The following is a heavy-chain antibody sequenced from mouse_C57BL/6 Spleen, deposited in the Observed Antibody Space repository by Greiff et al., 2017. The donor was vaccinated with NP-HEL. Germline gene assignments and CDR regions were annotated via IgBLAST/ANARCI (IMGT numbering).Heavy chain of an antibody. CDR1: GYAFSSYW. CDR3: ARSMVLRGYFDV. CDR2: IYPGDGDT. D-gene: IGHD1-1*01. V-gene: IGHV1-80*01. Sequence: QVQLQQSGAELVKPGASVKISCKASGYAFSSYWMNWVKQRPGKGLEWIGQIYPGDGDTNYNGKFKGKATLTADKSSSTAYMQLSSLTSEDSAVYFCARSMVLRGYFDVWGTGTTVTVSS. J-gene: IGHJ1*03.